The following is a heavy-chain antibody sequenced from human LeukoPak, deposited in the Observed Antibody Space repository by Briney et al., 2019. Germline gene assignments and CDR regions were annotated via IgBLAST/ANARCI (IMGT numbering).Heavy chain of an antibody. Sequence: NTSETLSLTCTVSGGSISSSLYYWGWMRQPPGKGLEWIGTIHNNGLTYYNPSLSRRVTISADTSKNHFSLRLTSVTAADAAVYYCARVGSSWYAGHNTDFDYWGQGTLVTVSS. CDR1: GGSISSSLYY. CDR3: ARVGSSWYAGHNTDFDY. CDR2: IHNNGLT. D-gene: IGHD6-13*01. J-gene: IGHJ4*02. V-gene: IGHV4-39*07.